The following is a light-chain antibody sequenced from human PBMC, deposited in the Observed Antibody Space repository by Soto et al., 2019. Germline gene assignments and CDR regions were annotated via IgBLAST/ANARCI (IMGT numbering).Light chain of an antibody. CDR2: WAS. Sequence: DIVMTQSPDSLAVSLGERATINCKSSQSVLYSSTDKNYLAWYQLKPGQPPKLLIYWASTRESGVPDRFSGSGSGTDFTLTISSLQAEDVAVYSCQQHYSTPRTFGQGTKVEIK. CDR1: QSVLYSSTDKNY. J-gene: IGKJ1*01. CDR3: QQHYSTPRT. V-gene: IGKV4-1*01.